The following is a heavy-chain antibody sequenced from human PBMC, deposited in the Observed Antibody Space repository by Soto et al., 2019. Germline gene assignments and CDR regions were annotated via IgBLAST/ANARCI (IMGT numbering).Heavy chain of an antibody. CDR3: ARSIQLVWFDP. CDR2: INQSGST. Sequence: SETLSVTGEGDGGSFSGYYWSWIRQPPGKGLEWIGEINQSGSTNYNPSLKSRVTISVDTSKNQFSLKLSSVTAADTAVYYCARSIQLVWFDPWGQGTLVTVSS. CDR1: GGSFSGYY. V-gene: IGHV4-34*01. J-gene: IGHJ5*02. D-gene: IGHD5-18*01.